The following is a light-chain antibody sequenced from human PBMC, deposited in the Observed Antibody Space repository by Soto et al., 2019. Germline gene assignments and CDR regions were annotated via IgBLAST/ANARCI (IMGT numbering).Light chain of an antibody. J-gene: IGKJ1*01. CDR3: QQYGTTLWT. Sequence: EIVLTQSPATLSLSPGERATLSCRASQSVSNYLAWYQQKHGQAHRXLIYGASSRATGIPDRFSGSGSGTDLTITIIRLEPEDCAVYYCQQYGTTLWTFGQGTKVDIK. CDR1: QSVSNY. CDR2: GAS. V-gene: IGKV3-20*01.